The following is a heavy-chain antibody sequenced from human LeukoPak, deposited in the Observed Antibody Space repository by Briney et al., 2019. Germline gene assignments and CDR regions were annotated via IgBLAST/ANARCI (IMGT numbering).Heavy chain of an antibody. V-gene: IGHV3-9*01. CDR3: AKDISIGGFADGYFYGMDA. CDR1: GFKFDDYG. Sequence: PGGSLRLSCATSGFKFDDYGMHWVRQAPRKGLEWVSGISWNGAIMVYADSVKGRFTTSRDNAKSSLYLQMNSLRAEDTALYYCAKDISIGGFADGYFYGMDAWGQGTTVTVSS. J-gene: IGHJ6*02. CDR2: ISWNGAIM. D-gene: IGHD4-23*01.